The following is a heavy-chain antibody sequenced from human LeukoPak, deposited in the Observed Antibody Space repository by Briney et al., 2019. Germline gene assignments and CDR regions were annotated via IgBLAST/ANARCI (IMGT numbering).Heavy chain of an antibody. CDR2: ISDTSGVHE. D-gene: IGHD1-26*01. Sequence: GGSLRLSCAASGFTFTSYTMTWVRQAPGKGLEWVASISDTSGVHEEYADSVKGGFTVSRDNSKNMVYVQLNSLRVEDTAVYYCAKVHGTPYWGQGTLVTVSS. J-gene: IGHJ4*02. CDR1: GFTFTSYT. CDR3: AKVHGTPY. V-gene: IGHV3-23*01.